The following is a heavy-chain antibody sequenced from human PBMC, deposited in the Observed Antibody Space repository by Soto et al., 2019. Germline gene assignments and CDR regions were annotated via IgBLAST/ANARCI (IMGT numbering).Heavy chain of an antibody. CDR2: ISYDGSNK. V-gene: IGHV3-30-3*01. Sequence: GGSLRLSCAASGFTFSSYAMHWVRQGPGKGLEWVAVISYDGSNKYYADSVKGRFTISRDNSKNTLYLQMNSLRAEDTAVYYCAREVLLAFYYWGQGTLVTVSS. D-gene: IGHD2-15*01. CDR1: GFTFSSYA. J-gene: IGHJ4*02. CDR3: AREVLLAFYY.